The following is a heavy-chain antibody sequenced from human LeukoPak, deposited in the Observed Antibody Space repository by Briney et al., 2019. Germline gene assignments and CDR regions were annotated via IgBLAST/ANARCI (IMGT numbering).Heavy chain of an antibody. D-gene: IGHD6-25*01. Sequence: SETLSLTCAVYGGSFSGYYWSWIRQPPGKGLEWIGEINHSGSTNYNPSLKSRVTISVDTSKNQFSLKLSSVTAADTAVYYCASIAANYFDHWGQGTLVTVSS. J-gene: IGHJ4*02. V-gene: IGHV4-34*01. CDR2: INHSGST. CDR1: GGSFSGYY. CDR3: ASIAANYFDH.